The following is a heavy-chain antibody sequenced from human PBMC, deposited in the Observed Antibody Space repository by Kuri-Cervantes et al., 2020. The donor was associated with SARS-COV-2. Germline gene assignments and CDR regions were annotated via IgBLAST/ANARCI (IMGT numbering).Heavy chain of an antibody. D-gene: IGHD3-3*01. V-gene: IGHV3-33*08. CDR3: ARDVKRITIFGVVIAYGMDV. CDR1: GLTFSSYA. CDR2: IWYDGSNK. Sequence: GGSLRLSCAASGLTFSSYAMHWVRQAPGKGLEWVAVIWYDGSNKYYADSVKGRFTISRDNSKNTLYLQMNSLRAEDTAVYYCARDVKRITIFGVVIAYGMDVRGQGTTVTVSS. J-gene: IGHJ6*02.